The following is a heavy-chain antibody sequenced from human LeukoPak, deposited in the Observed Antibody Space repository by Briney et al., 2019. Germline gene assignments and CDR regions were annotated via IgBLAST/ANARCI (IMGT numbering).Heavy chain of an antibody. CDR1: GFIFSNYG. Sequence: PGRSLRLSCAASGFIFSNYGMNWARQAPGKGLEWVASINHNGNVNYYVDSVKGRFTISRDNAKNSLYLQMSNLRAEDTAVYFCARGGGLDVWGQGATVTVSS. V-gene: IGHV3-7*03. CDR2: INHNGNVN. D-gene: IGHD3-16*01. CDR3: ARGGGLDV. J-gene: IGHJ6*02.